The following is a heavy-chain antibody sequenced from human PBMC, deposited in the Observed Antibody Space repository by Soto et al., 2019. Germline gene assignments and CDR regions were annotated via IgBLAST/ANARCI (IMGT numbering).Heavy chain of an antibody. Sequence: PGGSLRLSCAASGFTFSSYSMNWVRQAPGKGLEWVSSISSSSSYIYYADSVKGRFTISSDNAKNSLYLQMNSLRAEDTAVYYCARVTNRGYYDSSGYPHPLDYWGQGTLVTVSS. CDR3: ARVTNRGYYDSSGYPHPLDY. V-gene: IGHV3-21*01. D-gene: IGHD3-22*01. CDR2: ISSSSSYI. J-gene: IGHJ4*02. CDR1: GFTFSSYS.